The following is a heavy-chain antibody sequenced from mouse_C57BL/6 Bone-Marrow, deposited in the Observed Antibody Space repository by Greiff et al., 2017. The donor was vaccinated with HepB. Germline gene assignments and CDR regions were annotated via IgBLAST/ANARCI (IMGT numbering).Heavy chain of an antibody. CDR3: ARSARYYGCSSAWFAY. CDR2: IFPGSGST. J-gene: IGHJ3*01. CDR1: GYTFTDYY. Sequence: QVQLQQSGPELVKPGASVKISCKASGYTFTDYYINWVKQRPGQGLEWIGWIFPGSGSTYYNEKFKGKATLTVDKSSSTAYMLLSSLTSEDSAVYFCARSARYYGCSSAWFAYWGQGTLVTVSA. V-gene: IGHV1-75*01. D-gene: IGHD1-1*01.